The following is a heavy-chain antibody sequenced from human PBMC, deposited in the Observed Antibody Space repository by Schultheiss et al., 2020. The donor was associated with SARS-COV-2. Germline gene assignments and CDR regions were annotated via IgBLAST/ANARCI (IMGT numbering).Heavy chain of an antibody. J-gene: IGHJ4*02. CDR2: VYVSGST. D-gene: IGHD4-23*01. Sequence: SETLSLTCAVYGGSFSGYYWSWIRQPPGKGLEWIGRVYVSGSTNYNPSLKSRVTISVDTSKNQFSLKLSSVTAADTAVYYCARQGTVVTRRGLDYWGQGTLVTVSS. CDR1: GGSFSGYY. CDR3: ARQGTVVTRRGLDY. V-gene: IGHV4-34*01.